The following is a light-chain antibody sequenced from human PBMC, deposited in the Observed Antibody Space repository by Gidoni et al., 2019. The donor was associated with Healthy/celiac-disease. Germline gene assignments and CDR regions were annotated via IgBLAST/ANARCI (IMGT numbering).Light chain of an antibody. Sequence: SYELTQPPSVSVSPGQTARITCSGDALPKQYASWYQQTPGQAPVLVLYKDSERPSGIPERFSGSSSGTTVTLTISGVQAEDEADYYCQSADSSGTYVVFGGGTKLTVL. CDR3: QSADSSGTYVV. V-gene: IGLV3-25*03. CDR2: KDS. J-gene: IGLJ2*01. CDR1: ALPKQY.